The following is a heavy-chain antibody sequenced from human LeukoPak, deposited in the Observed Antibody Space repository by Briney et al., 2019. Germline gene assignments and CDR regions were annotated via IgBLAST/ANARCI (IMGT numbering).Heavy chain of an antibody. D-gene: IGHD6-13*01. Sequence: PSGTLSLTCTVSGGSISSYYWSWIRQPPGKGLEWIGYIYYSGSTNYNPSLKSRVTISVDTSKNQFSLKLSSVTAADTAVYYCARLGAAVFNWFDPWGQGTLVTVSS. CDR3: ARLGAAVFNWFDP. CDR1: GGSISSYY. CDR2: IYYSGST. J-gene: IGHJ5*02. V-gene: IGHV4-59*08.